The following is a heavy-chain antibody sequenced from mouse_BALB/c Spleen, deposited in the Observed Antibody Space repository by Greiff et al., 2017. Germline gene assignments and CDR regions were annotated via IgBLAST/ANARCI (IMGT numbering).Heavy chain of an antibody. CDR2: ISYSGST. V-gene: IGHV3-2*02. CDR3: AREGVLRPYWYFDV. J-gene: IGHJ1*01. CDR1: GYSITSDYA. Sequence: DVQLQESGPGLVKPSQSLSLTCTVTGYSITSDYAWNWIRQFPGNKLEWMGYISYSGSTSYNPSLKSRISITRDTSKNQFFLQLNSVTTEDTATYYCAREGVLRPYWYFDVWGAGTTVTVSS. D-gene: IGHD1-1*01.